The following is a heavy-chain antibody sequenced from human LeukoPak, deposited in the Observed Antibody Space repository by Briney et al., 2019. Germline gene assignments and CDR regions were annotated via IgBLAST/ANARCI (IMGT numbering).Heavy chain of an antibody. CDR2: INPNSGGT. Sequence: ASVKVSCKTSGYTFTGYYMHWVRQAPGQGLEWMGWINPNSGGTNYAQKFQGRVTMTRDTSISTAYMELSRLRSDDTAVYYCARGSYGYYYMDVWGKGTTVTVSS. J-gene: IGHJ6*03. CDR1: GYTFTGYY. V-gene: IGHV1-2*02. CDR3: ARGSYGYYYMDV. D-gene: IGHD5-18*01.